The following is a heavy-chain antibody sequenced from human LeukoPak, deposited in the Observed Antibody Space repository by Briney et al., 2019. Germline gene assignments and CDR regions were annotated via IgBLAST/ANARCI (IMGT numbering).Heavy chain of an antibody. Sequence: SETLSLTCTVSGGSISSYYWSWIRQPPGKGLEWIGYIYYSGSTNYNPSLKSRVTISVDTSKNQFSLKLSSVTAADTAVYYCAREGPDSSGPFDYWGQGTLVTVSS. CDR3: AREGPDSSGPFDY. D-gene: IGHD3-22*01. CDR1: GGSISSYY. J-gene: IGHJ4*02. CDR2: IYYSGST. V-gene: IGHV4-59*01.